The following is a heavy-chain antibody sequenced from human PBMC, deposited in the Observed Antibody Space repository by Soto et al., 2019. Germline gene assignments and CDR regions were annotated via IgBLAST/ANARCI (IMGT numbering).Heavy chain of an antibody. J-gene: IGHJ5*02. CDR1: GFTFSSDD. V-gene: IGHV3-48*03. Sequence: VGSLRLSCAASGFTFSSDDMNWVRQAPGKGLEWVSYISSSGSTKYYADSVKGRFTISRDNAKDSLYLQMNSLRAEDTAVYYCARDRRLLYCSGWCRILFDPWGQGTLVTVSS. CDR3: ARDRRLLYCSGWCRILFDP. D-gene: IGHD6-19*01. CDR2: ISSSGSTK.